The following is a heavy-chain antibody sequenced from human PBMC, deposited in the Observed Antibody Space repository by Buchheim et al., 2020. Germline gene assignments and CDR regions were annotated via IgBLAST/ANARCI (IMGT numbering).Heavy chain of an antibody. CDR3: AKVQLERRVYMDV. Sequence: EVQLVESGGGLVQPGGSLRLSCAASGFTFSSYWMSWVRQAPGKGLEWVANIKQDGSEKYYVDSVKGRFTISRYNAKHSLYLQMNSLRAEDTAVYYCAKVQLERRVYMDVWGKGTT. D-gene: IGHD1-1*01. CDR2: IKQDGSEK. V-gene: IGHV3-7*01. J-gene: IGHJ6*03. CDR1: GFTFSSYW.